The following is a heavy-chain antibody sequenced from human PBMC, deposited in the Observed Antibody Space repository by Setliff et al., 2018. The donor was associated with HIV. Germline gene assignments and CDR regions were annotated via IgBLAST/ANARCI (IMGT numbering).Heavy chain of an antibody. D-gene: IGHD2-15*01. V-gene: IGHV3-48*03. CDR3: ARAGVVEGYYYYYYTDV. Sequence: PGGSLRLSCAASGFTFSNYEMSWVRQAPGKGPEWVSYITGSGDTIYYADSVKGRFTMSRDNAKDSVYLQMNTLRAEDTAVYYCARAGVVEGYYYYYYTDVWGKGTTVTVSS. CDR1: GFTFSNYE. CDR2: ITGSGDTI. J-gene: IGHJ6*03.